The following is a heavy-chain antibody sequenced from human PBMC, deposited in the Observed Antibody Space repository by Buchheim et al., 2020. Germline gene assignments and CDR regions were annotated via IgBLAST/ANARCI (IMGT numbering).Heavy chain of an antibody. D-gene: IGHD3-22*01. CDR3: ARLKHYYESSGYYDYYGMDV. CDR2: IKQDGSEE. CDR1: GFTFSNYW. Sequence: EAQLVESGGDLVQPGGSLRLSCAASGFTFSNYWMSWVRQAPGKGLEWVANIKQDGSEEYYVDSVKGRFTISRDNAKNSLYLQMNSLRDEDTAVYYCARLKHYYESSGYYDYYGMDVWSQVTT. J-gene: IGHJ6*02. V-gene: IGHV3-7*01.